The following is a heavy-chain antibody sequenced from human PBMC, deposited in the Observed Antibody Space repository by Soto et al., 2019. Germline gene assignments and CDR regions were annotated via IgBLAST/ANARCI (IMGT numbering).Heavy chain of an antibody. Sequence: ASVRVSCKASGYTFSDYYIHWVRQAPGQGLEWMGWINPNSGGTKYAPKFQGGVTMTRDTSITTAYMELSRLRSGDTAVYYCAREPATAKPEGVDFWGQGTLVTVSS. J-gene: IGHJ4*02. CDR1: GYTFSDYY. V-gene: IGHV1-2*02. CDR2: INPNSGGT. D-gene: IGHD1-1*01. CDR3: AREPATAKPEGVDF.